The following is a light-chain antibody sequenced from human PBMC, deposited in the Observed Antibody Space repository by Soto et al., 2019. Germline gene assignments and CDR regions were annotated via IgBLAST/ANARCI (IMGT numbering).Light chain of an antibody. Sequence: QSALTQPASVSGSPGQSSTISCTGSRSDVGGYNYVSWYQQHPGKAPTLKIYEVSNRPSGVSNRFSGSKSGNTASLTISGLQAEYEADYYCSSYTSSSTRVFGGGTKLTVL. CDR1: RSDVGGYNY. V-gene: IGLV2-14*01. CDR2: EVS. J-gene: IGLJ2*01. CDR3: SSYTSSSTRV.